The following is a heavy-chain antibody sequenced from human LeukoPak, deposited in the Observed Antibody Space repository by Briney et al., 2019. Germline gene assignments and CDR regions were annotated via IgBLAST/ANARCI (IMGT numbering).Heavy chain of an antibody. V-gene: IGHV3-53*01. J-gene: IGHJ6*03. CDR3: ARGITPTYYDFWSGYHYYMDV. D-gene: IGHD3-3*01. CDR1: GFTVSSNY. CDR2: IYSGGST. Sequence: GGSLRLSCAASGFTVSSNYMSWVRQAPGKGLEWVSVIYSGGSTHYADSVKGRFTISRDNSKNTLYLQMNSLRAEDTAVYYCARGITPTYYDFWSGYHYYMDVWGKGTTVTVSS.